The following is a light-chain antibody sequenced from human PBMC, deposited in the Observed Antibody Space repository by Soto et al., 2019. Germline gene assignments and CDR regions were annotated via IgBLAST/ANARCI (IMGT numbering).Light chain of an antibody. CDR3: QQYNNWPPVT. CDR2: GTS. J-gene: IGKJ1*01. V-gene: IGKV3-15*01. CDR1: QSVSNN. Sequence: TQSPGTLSVSPGGRATVSCRASQSVSNNLAWYQQRRGQAPRLLIYGTSTRATGIPVRFSGSGSGTEFTLTISSLQSEDFAVYYCQQYNNWPPVTFGQGTKVDIK.